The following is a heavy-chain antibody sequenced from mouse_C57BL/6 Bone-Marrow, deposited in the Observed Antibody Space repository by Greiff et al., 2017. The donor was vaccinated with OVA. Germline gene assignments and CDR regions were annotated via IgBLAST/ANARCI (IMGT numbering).Heavy chain of an antibody. CDR2: IYPGSGST. V-gene: IGHV1-55*01. CDR3: ARSDYGNYEWFAY. CDR1: GYTFTSYW. J-gene: IGHJ3*01. D-gene: IGHD2-1*01. Sequence: QVQLQQPGAELVKPGASVKMSCKASGYTFTSYWITWVKQRPGQGLEWIGDIYPGSGSTNYNEKFKSKATLTVDTSSSTAYMKRSSLTSEDTAVYYCARSDYGNYEWFAYWGQGTLVTVSA.